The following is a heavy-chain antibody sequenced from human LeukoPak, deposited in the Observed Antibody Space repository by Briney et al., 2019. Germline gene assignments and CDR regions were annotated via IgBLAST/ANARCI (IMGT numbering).Heavy chain of an antibody. CDR1: GGSFSGYY. CDR3: ARGKRVTTIRYFDY. Sequence: SQTRSLTCAVYGGSFSGYYCSWIRQPPGKLLEWIGEINHSGSTNYNPSLKSRVTISVDTSKNQFSLKLSSVHAADTAVYYCARGKRVTTIRYFDYWGQGTMVTVSS. D-gene: IGHD4-11*01. J-gene: IGHJ4*02. V-gene: IGHV4-34*01. CDR2: INHSGST.